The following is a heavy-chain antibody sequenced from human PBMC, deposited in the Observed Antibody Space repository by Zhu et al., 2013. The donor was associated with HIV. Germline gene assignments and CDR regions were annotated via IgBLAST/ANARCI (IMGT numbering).Heavy chain of an antibody. CDR3: ARRIGGTYDYFYGMDV. V-gene: IGHV1-2*04. CDR2: VNGNGAT. J-gene: IGHJ6*02. D-gene: IGHD3-16*01. CDR1: GYSFDDYH. Sequence: QGQLVQSGAEVKKPGASVKVSCKASGYSFDDYHIHWVRQAPGQGLEWIGWVNGNGATKYAQKFQGWVTMTRDTSSSTAYMDLTRLKSDDTAVYLCARRIGGTYDYFYGMDVWGQGTTVTVSS.